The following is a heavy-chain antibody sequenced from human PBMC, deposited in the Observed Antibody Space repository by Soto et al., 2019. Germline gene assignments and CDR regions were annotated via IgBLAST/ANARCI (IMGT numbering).Heavy chain of an antibody. CDR2: IYYSGIT. D-gene: IGHD4-17*01. J-gene: IGHJ4*02. CDR1: GVSISSYY. V-gene: IGHV4-59*01. CDR3: ARGGAVYYFDD. Sequence: SDTLSLTCTVSGVSISSYYWSWIRQPPGKGLEWIGYIYYSGITDYNPSLKSRVTISVDTSKSQFSLKLSSVTAADTAVYYCARGGAVYYFDDWGQGTLVTVSS.